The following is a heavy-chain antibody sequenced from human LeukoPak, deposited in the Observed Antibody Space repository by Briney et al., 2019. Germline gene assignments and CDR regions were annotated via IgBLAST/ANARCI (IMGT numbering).Heavy chain of an antibody. D-gene: IGHD4-17*01. CDR3: ARDSHGDYVDAFDI. CDR1: GYTFTSYA. CDR2: INTNTGNP. J-gene: IGHJ3*02. Sequence: ASVKVSCKASGYTFTSYAMNWVRQAPGQGLEWMGWINTNTGNPTYAQGFTGRFVFSLDTSVSTAYLQISSLKAEDTAVYYCARDSHGDYVDAFDIWGQGTMVTVSS. V-gene: IGHV7-4-1*02.